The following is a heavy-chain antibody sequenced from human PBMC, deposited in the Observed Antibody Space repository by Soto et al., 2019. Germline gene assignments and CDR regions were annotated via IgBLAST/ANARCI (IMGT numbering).Heavy chain of an antibody. J-gene: IGHJ5*02. Sequence: LSLTCAVSGGSISSSNWWHWVRQPPGKGLEWIGEIHHSGTTNYNPSLKSRVAISVDKSKNQFSLKVNSVTAADTAVYYCARVRQYCSATSCYLDPWGKGTLVTV. CDR3: ARVRQYCSATSCYLDP. CDR1: GGSISSSNW. V-gene: IGHV4-4*02. D-gene: IGHD2-2*01. CDR2: IHHSGTT.